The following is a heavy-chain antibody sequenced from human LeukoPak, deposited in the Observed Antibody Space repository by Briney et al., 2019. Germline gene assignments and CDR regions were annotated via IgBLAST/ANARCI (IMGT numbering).Heavy chain of an antibody. D-gene: IGHD1-14*01. V-gene: IGHV3-23*01. CDR3: AKDHRPGLKSSPTGFDY. J-gene: IGHJ4*02. Sequence: QAGGSLRLSCAASGFTFSNYAMSWVRQAPGKGLEWVSGISGNGGSTYYADSVKGRFTISRDNSKNTLYLQMNSLRAEDTAVYYCAKDHRPGLKSSPTGFDYWGQGALVTVSS. CDR1: GFTFSNYA. CDR2: ISGNGGST.